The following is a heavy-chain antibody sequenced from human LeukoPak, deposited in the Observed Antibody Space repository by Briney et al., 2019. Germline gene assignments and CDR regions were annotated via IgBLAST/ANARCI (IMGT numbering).Heavy chain of an antibody. Sequence: SETLSLTCTVSGGSISSGGYYWSWIRQHPGKGLEWIGYIYYSGSTYYNPSLKSRVTISVDTSKNQFSLKLSSVTAADTAVYYCARGNFRIAAAVVAEYFQHWGQGTLVTVSS. D-gene: IGHD6-13*01. CDR3: ARGNFRIAAAVVAEYFQH. CDR2: IYYSGST. V-gene: IGHV4-31*03. J-gene: IGHJ1*01. CDR1: GGSISSGGYY.